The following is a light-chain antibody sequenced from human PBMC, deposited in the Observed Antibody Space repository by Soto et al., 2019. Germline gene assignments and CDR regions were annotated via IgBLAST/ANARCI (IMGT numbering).Light chain of an antibody. V-gene: IGLV2-14*01. CDR3: SSYTSTSTVV. CDR1: SSDVGGYNY. J-gene: IGLJ2*01. Sequence: QAVVTQPASVSGSPGQSITVSCTGTSSDVGGYNYVSWYQHHPGQAPKLMIYEVSNRPSGVSNRFSGSKSGNTASLTISGLQAEDEADYYCSSYTSTSTVVFGGGTKLTVL. CDR2: EVS.